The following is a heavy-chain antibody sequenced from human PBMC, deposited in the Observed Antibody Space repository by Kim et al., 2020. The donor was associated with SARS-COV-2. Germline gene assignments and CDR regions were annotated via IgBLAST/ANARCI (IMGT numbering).Heavy chain of an antibody. J-gene: IGHJ5*02. D-gene: IGHD3-10*01. CDR3: AREGSGSYNWLDP. V-gene: IGHV1-3*01. Sequence: YSQNFQGRLTITRDTSATTTYMELSSLTSKDTAVYFCAREGSGSYNWLDPWGQGTLVTVSS.